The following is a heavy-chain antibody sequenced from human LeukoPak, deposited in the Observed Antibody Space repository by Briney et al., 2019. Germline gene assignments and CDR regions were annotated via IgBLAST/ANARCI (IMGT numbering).Heavy chain of an antibody. D-gene: IGHD3-16*01. CDR3: ARDATPPGIIFDN. Sequence: GGSLRLSCAASGFTVSSNYMSWVRQAPGKGLEWVSVIYSGGSTYYADSVKGRFTISRDNSKNTLYLQMNSLRAEDTAVYYCARDATPPGIIFDNWGQGTLVTVSS. CDR1: GFTVSSNY. CDR2: IYSGGST. J-gene: IGHJ4*02. V-gene: IGHV3-66*01.